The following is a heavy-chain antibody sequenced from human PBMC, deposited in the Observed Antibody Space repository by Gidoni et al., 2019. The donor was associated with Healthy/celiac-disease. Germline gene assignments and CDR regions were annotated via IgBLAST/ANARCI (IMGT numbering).Heavy chain of an antibody. CDR2: IYTSGST. CDR1: RGSISSYY. D-gene: IGHD1-26*01. V-gene: IGHV4-4*07. CDR3: ARDLVGATVVYYYYYMDV. Sequence: QVQLQESGPGLVKPSETLSLTCTVSRGSISSYYWSWIRQPAGKGLEWIGRIYTSGSTNYNPSLKSRVTMSVDTSKNQFSLKLSSVTAADTAVYYCARDLVGATVVYYYYYMDVWGKGTTVTVSS. J-gene: IGHJ6*03.